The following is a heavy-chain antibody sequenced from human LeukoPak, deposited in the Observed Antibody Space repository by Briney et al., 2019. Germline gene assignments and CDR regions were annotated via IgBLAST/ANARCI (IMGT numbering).Heavy chain of an antibody. D-gene: IGHD6-13*01. V-gene: IGHV4-61*02. CDR1: GGSTSSGSYY. Sequence: SETLSLTCTVSGGSTSSGSYYWSWIRQPAGKGLEWIGRIYTSGSTNYNPSLKSRVTISVDTSKNQFSLKLSSVTAADTAVYYCARVSIAAAGTGVDYWGQGTLVTVSS. J-gene: IGHJ4*02. CDR3: ARVSIAAAGTGVDY. CDR2: IYTSGST.